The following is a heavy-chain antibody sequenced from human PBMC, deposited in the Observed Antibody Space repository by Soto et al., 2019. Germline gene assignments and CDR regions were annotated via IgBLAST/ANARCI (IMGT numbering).Heavy chain of an antibody. CDR1: GFTFSNAW. CDR3: TINHGIWSGYNAY. V-gene: IGHV3-15*01. Sequence: GGSLRLSCAASGFTFSNAWMSWVRQAPGKGLEWVGRIKSKTDGGTTDYAAPVKGRFTISRDDSKNTLYLQMNSLKTEDTAVYYCTINHGIWSGYNAYWGQGTLVTVSS. J-gene: IGHJ4*02. CDR2: IKSKTDGGTT. D-gene: IGHD3-3*01.